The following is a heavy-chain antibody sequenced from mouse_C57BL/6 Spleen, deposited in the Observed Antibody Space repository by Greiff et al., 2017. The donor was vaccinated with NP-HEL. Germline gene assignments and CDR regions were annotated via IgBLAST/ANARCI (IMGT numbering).Heavy chain of an antibody. CDR1: GYAFTNYL. J-gene: IGHJ4*01. V-gene: IGHV1-54*01. CDR3: ARLLYAMDY. CDR2: INPGSGGT. D-gene: IGHD1-1*01. Sequence: VQLQQSGAELVRPGPSVKVSCKASGYAFTNYLIEWVKQRPGQGLEWIGVINPGSGGTNYNEKFKGKATLTADKSSSTAYMQLSSLTSEDSAVYFCARLLYAMDYWGQGTSVTVAS.